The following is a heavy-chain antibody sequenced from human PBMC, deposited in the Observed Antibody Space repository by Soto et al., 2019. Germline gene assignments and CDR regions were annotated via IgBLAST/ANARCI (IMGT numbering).Heavy chain of an antibody. CDR1: GGSFTGYF. CDR2: INRSGSS. D-gene: IGHD1-1*01. V-gene: IGHV4-34*01. CDR3: AGGPNWNDRRFDY. J-gene: IGHJ4*02. Sequence: QVQLQQWGAGLLEPSETLSLTCVVYGGSFTGYFWSWIRQSPGTGLEWSGQINRSGSSNYNPSLKTRVTISVATSKNAGSLKLSSVTAADTAVYFCAGGPNWNDRRFDYWGLGTLVTVSS.